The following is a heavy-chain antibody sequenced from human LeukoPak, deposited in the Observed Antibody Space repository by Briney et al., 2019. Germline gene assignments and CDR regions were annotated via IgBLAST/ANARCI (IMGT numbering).Heavy chain of an antibody. J-gene: IGHJ4*02. CDR3: ARGRESHGHYFHF. V-gene: IGHV1-69*13. D-gene: IGHD1-26*01. CDR1: GGTFNNYA. CDR2: IFPLFETT. Sequence: SVKVSCKASGGTFNNYAINWVRQAPGQGLEWMGGIFPLFETTNYAQGFKGRLTITADDSTSTAYMELNSLRTEDTAVYYCARGRESHGHYFHFWGQGTLVTVS.